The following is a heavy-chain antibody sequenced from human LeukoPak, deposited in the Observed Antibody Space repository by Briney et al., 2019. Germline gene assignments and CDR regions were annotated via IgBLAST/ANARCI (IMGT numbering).Heavy chain of an antibody. D-gene: IGHD3-9*01. CDR3: ARQYYETLTGPNWFDA. CDR1: GYTFTSYW. J-gene: IGHJ5*02. CDR2: ILPGDSDT. Sequence: GESLKISCKGSGYTFTSYWIGWVRQMPGKGLEWMGIILPGDSDTRYSPSFKGQVTMSVDKSVSTAYLQWSSLKASDTAMYYCARQYYETLTGPNWFDAWRQGTLVTDSS. V-gene: IGHV5-51*01.